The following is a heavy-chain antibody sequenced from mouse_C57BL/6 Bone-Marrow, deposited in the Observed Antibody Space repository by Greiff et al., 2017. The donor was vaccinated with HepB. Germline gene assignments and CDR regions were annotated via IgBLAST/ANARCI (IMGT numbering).Heavy chain of an antibody. CDR1: GYTFTSYG. D-gene: IGHD1-1*01. J-gene: IGHJ2*01. Sequence: VQLQQSGAELARPGASVKLSCKASGYTFTSYGISWVKQRTGQGLEWIGEIYPRSGNTYYNEKFKGKATLTADKTSSTTYMELRSLKSKDSAVYFCARWFVITTVVAHYYFDYWGQGTTLTVSS. V-gene: IGHV1-81*01. CDR2: IYPRSGNT. CDR3: ARWFVITTVVAHYYFDY.